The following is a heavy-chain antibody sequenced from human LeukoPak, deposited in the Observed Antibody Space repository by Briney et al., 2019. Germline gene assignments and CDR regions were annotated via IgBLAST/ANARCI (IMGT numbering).Heavy chain of an antibody. D-gene: IGHD3-9*01. V-gene: IGHV3-21*01. J-gene: IGHJ5*02. Sequence: PGGSLRLSCAASGFTFSSYSMNWVRQAPGKGLEWVSSISSSSSYIYYADSVKGRFTISRDNAKNSLYLQMNSLRAEDTAVYYCAREDRLLNGRGSHVHLQRGAQFDPWGQGTLVTVSS. CDR2: ISSSSSYI. CDR1: GFTFSSYS. CDR3: AREDRLLNGRGSHVHLQRGAQFDP.